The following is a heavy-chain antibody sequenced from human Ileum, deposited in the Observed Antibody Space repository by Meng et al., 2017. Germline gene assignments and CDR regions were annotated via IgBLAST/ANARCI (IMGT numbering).Heavy chain of an antibody. CDR1: GFTFSDAW. Sequence: GGSLRLSCAASGFTFSDAWMGWVRQAPGKGLEWVGLIKSRRSGGSIDFAAPVKGRFTISRDDSKNTVYLQMSSLKTEDTAVYYCTWTTTFGGVIGKWGQGALVTVSS. CDR3: TWTTTFGGVIGK. CDR2: IKSRRSGGSI. D-gene: IGHD3-16*02. J-gene: IGHJ4*02. V-gene: IGHV3-15*01.